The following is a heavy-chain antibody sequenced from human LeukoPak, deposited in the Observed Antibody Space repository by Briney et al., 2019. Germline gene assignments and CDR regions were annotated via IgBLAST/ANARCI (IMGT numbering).Heavy chain of an antibody. CDR3: ARLRYCSRGTCYASDY. CDR2: IYPGDSDT. V-gene: IGHV5-51*01. Sequence: GESLKISCKGSGYTFTSYWIGWVRQMPGKGLEWMGIIYPGDSDTRYSPSFQGQVTMSADKSTTTAYLQWSRLKASDTAMYYCARLRYCSRGTCYASDYWGQGTLVTVSS. J-gene: IGHJ4*02. CDR1: GYTFTSYW. D-gene: IGHD2-2*01.